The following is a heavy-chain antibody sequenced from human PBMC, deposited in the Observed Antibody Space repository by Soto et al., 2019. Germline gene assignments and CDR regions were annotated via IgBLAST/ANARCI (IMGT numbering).Heavy chain of an antibody. CDR2: INSDGSST. Sequence: EVQLVESGGGLVQPGGSLRLSCAASGFTFSSYWMHWVRQAPGTGLVWVSRINSDGSSTSYADSVKGRFTISRDNAKNTLYLQMNSLRAEDTAVYYCARGGYGDYYYGMDVWGQGTTVTVSS. V-gene: IGHV3-74*01. D-gene: IGHD5-12*01. CDR1: GFTFSSYW. J-gene: IGHJ6*02. CDR3: ARGGYGDYYYGMDV.